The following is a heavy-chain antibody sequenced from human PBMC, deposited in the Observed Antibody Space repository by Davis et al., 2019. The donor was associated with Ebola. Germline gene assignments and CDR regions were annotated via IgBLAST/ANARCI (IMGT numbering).Heavy chain of an antibody. CDR2: IYYSGST. CDR3: ARGWRYYDSSGYYYGFDY. J-gene: IGHJ4*02. D-gene: IGHD3-22*01. CDR1: GGSISSYY. Sequence: SETLSLTCTVSGGSISSYYWSWIRQPPGQGLEWIGYIYYSGSTNYNPSLKSRVTISVDTSKNQFSLKLSSVTAADTAVYYCARGWRYYDSSGYYYGFDYWGQGTLVTVSS. V-gene: IGHV4-59*01.